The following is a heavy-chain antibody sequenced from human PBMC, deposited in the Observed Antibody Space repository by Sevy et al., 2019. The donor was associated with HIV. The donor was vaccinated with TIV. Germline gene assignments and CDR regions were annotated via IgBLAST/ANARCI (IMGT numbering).Heavy chain of an antibody. D-gene: IGHD3-3*01. Sequence: ASVKVSCKASGYTFTGYYMHWVRQAPGQGLEWMGRINPNSGGTNYAQKFQGRVTMTRDTSISTAYMELSRLRSDETAVYYCARGHPNDITIFGVVIGLYYYGMDVWGQGTTVTVSS. J-gene: IGHJ6*02. CDR1: GYTFTGYY. V-gene: IGHV1-2*06. CDR2: INPNSGGT. CDR3: ARGHPNDITIFGVVIGLYYYGMDV.